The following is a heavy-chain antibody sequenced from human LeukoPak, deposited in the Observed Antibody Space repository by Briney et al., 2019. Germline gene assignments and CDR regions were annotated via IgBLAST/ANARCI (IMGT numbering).Heavy chain of an antibody. V-gene: IGHV7-4-1*02. CDR2: INTNTGNP. CDR1: GYTFTTYA. J-gene: IGHJ4*02. Sequence: ASVKVSCKASGYTFTTYAMNWVRQAPGQGLEWMGWINTNTGNPMYGQGFTGRFVFSLDTSVSTAYLQISSLQAEDTAVYYCARGWFGELFGVSDYWGQGTLVTVSS. D-gene: IGHD3-10*01. CDR3: ARGWFGELFGVSDY.